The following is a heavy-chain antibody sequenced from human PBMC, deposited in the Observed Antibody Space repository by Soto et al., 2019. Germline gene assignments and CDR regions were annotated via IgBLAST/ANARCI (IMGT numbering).Heavy chain of an antibody. Sequence: SETLSLTCAVYGGSFSCYYWSWIRQPPGKGLEWIGEINHSGSTNYNPSLKSRVTISVDTSKNQFSLKLSSVTAADTAVYYCARGTPKYSSGWYGSIWFDPWGQGTLVTVSS. J-gene: IGHJ5*02. CDR2: INHSGST. D-gene: IGHD6-19*01. V-gene: IGHV4-34*01. CDR3: ARGTPKYSSGWYGSIWFDP. CDR1: GGSFSCYY.